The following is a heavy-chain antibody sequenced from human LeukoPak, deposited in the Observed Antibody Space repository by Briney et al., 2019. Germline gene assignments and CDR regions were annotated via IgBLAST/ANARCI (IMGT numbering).Heavy chain of an antibody. V-gene: IGHV3-23*01. D-gene: IGHD5/OR15-5a*01. CDR2: ITAIGSTT. Sequence: GGSLRLSCAASGYTLTTYTIGWVRQVPGKGLEWVSLITAIGSTTYYADSVKGRFTISRDSSTSTLYLQMDTLRGEDTAVYYCAKANIVSTIGWYFDLWGRGTLVTVSS. CDR1: GYTLTTYT. CDR3: AKANIVSTIGWYFDL. J-gene: IGHJ2*01.